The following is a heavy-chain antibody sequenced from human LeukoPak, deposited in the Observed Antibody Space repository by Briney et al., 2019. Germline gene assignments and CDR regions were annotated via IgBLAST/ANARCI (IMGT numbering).Heavy chain of an antibody. J-gene: IGHJ4*02. CDR3: ARNYYDSSGYYRDNYYFDY. D-gene: IGHD3-22*01. CDR1: GGTFSSYA. CDR2: IIPIFGTA. Sequence: SVKVSCKASGGTFSSYAISWVRQAPGQGLEWMGGIIPIFGTANYAQKFQGRVTITTDESTSTAYMELSSLRSEDTAVYYCARNYYDSSGYYRDNYYFDYWGQGTLVTVSS. V-gene: IGHV1-69*05.